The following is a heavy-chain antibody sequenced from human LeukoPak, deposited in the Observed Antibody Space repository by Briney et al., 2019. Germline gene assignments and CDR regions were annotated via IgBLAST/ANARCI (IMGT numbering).Heavy chain of an antibody. D-gene: IGHD3-10*01. J-gene: IGHJ5*02. CDR3: ARGGVRGVIIGWFDP. CDR1: GGSFSGYY. CDR2: INHSGST. V-gene: IGHV4-34*01. Sequence: SETLSLTCAVYGGSFSGYYWSWIRQPPGKGLEWIGEINHSGSTNYNPSLKSRVTISVDTSKNHFSLKLSSVTAADTAVYYWARGGVRGVIIGWFDPWGQGTLVTVSS.